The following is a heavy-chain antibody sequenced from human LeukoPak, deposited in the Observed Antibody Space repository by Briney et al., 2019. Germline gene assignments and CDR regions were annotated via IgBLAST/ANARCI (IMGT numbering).Heavy chain of an antibody. CDR1: GGTFSSYA. V-gene: IGHV1-69*01. CDR3: ARALTGTGPPGWFDP. Sequence: EASVTVSSKASGGTFSSYAISWVRQAPGQGLEWMGGIIPIFGTANYAQKFQGRVTITADESTSTAYMELSSLRSEDTAVYYCARALTGTGPPGWFDPWGQGTLVTVSS. J-gene: IGHJ5*02. CDR2: IIPIFGTA. D-gene: IGHD1-7*01.